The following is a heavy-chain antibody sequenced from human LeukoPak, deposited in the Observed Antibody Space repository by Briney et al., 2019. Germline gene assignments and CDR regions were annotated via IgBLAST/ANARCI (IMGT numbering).Heavy chain of an antibody. CDR2: IYPGDSDT. CDR3: ARQSTYYYGSGSYRWFDP. D-gene: IGHD3-10*01. V-gene: IGHV5-51*01. Sequence: PGESLKISCKGSGYSFTSYWIGWVRQMPGKSLEWMGIIYPGDSDTRYSPSFQGQVTISADKSISTAYLQWSSLKASDTAMYYCARQSTYYYGSGSYRWFDPWGQGTLVTVSS. J-gene: IGHJ5*02. CDR1: GYSFTSYW.